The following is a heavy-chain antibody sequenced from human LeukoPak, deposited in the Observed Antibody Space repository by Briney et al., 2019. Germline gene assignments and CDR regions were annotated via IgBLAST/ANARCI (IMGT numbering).Heavy chain of an antibody. Sequence: GGSLRLSCAASGFTFSSYAMSWVRQAPGKRLEWVSAISSSGGSTYYADSVKGRFTISRDNSKNTLYLQMNSLRAEDTAVYYCAKDAGLYGDYPLGYFDYWGQGTLVTVSS. CDR2: ISSSGGST. D-gene: IGHD4-17*01. J-gene: IGHJ4*02. CDR1: GFTFSSYA. CDR3: AKDAGLYGDYPLGYFDY. V-gene: IGHV3-23*01.